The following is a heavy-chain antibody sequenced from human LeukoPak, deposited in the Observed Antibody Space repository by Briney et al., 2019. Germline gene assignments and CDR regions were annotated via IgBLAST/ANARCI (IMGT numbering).Heavy chain of an antibody. CDR3: SLDLLDYGRWNAPYGMDV. D-gene: IGHD3-16*01. J-gene: IGHJ6*02. CDR2: ISYDGSNK. V-gene: IGHV3-30*03. CDR1: GFTFSSYA. Sequence: PGGSLRLSCAASGFTFSSYAMSWVRQAPGKGLEWVAVISYDGSNKYYADSVKGRFTISRDNSKNTLYLQMNSLRAEDTAVYYCSLDLLDYGRWNAPYGMDVWGQGTTVTVSS.